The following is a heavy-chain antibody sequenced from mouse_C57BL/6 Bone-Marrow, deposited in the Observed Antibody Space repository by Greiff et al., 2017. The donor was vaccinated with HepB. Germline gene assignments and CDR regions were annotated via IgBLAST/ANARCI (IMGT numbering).Heavy chain of an antibody. CDR2: INSDGGST. CDR1: EYEFPSHD. J-gene: IGHJ1*03. Sequence: VQLQQSGGGLVQPGESLKLSCESNEYEFPSHDMSWVRKTPEKRLELVAAINSDGGSTYYPDTMERRFIISRDNTKKTLYLQMSSLRSEDTALYYCARHRDYYGSSSGYFDVWGTGTTVTVSS. V-gene: IGHV5-2*01. CDR3: ARHRDYYGSSSGYFDV. D-gene: IGHD1-1*01.